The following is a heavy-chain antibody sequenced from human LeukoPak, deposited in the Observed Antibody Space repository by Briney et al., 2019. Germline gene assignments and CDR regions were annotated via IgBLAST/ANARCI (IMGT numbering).Heavy chain of an antibody. Sequence: PGGSLRLSCAASGFTVSGTYMSWVRQAPGKGLEWVSAISGSGGSTYYADSVKGRFTISRDNSKNTLYLQMNSLRAEDTAVYYCAKEGGSSWPYYYYYMDVWGEGTTVTVSS. D-gene: IGHD6-13*01. J-gene: IGHJ6*03. CDR3: AKEGGSSWPYYYYYMDV. CDR2: ISGSGGST. V-gene: IGHV3-23*01. CDR1: GFTVSGTY.